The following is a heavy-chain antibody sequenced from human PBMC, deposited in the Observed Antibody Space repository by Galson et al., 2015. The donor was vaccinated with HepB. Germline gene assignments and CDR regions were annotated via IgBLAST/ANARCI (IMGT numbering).Heavy chain of an antibody. Sequence: SLRLSCAASGFTFTNAWMSWVRLAPGKGLEWIGRIKTKTDGGTTDYAAPVKGRFTISRDDSKNTLYLQMNSLKTEDTAVYYCTTITLVAAHDYWGQGALVTVSS. J-gene: IGHJ4*02. V-gene: IGHV3-15*01. CDR1: GFTFTNAW. CDR2: IKTKTDGGTT. CDR3: TTITLVAAHDY. D-gene: IGHD2-15*01.